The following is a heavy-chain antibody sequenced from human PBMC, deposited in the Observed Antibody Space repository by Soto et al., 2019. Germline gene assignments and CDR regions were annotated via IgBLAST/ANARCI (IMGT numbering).Heavy chain of an antibody. D-gene: IGHD3-9*01. CDR2: VNPKRGDA. J-gene: IGHJ2*01. Sequence: QVVLVQSGAEVKKPGDSVKVSCKSSGYKFTDYYIHWVRQAPGQGPEWMGWVNPKRGDAVYAQKFQGWVAMTRETATTTAYLEVNSLKPDDTAVYFCARDPGLPGRYWYFDLWGRGALVTVSS. CDR3: ARDPGLPGRYWYFDL. CDR1: GYKFTDYY. V-gene: IGHV1-2*04.